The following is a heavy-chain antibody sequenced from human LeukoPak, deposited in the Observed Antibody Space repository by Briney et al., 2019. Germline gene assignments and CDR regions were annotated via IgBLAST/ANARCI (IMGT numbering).Heavy chain of an antibody. J-gene: IGHJ3*02. V-gene: IGHV4-59*11. Sequence: SETLSLTCAVSDDSFSSHYWTWIRQPPGMGLEWIGYISYIGSTNYNPSLKSRVTISIDTSKNQFSLKLSSVTAADTAVYYCARDLVTVTKGFDIWGQGTMDSVSS. D-gene: IGHD4-17*01. CDR3: ARDLVTVTKGFDI. CDR1: DDSFSSHY. CDR2: ISYIGST.